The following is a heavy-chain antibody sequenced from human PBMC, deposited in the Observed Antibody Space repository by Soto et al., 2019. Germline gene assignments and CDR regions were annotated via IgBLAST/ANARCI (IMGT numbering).Heavy chain of an antibody. V-gene: IGHV3-23*01. CDR2: ISGSGGST. D-gene: IGHD3-3*01. CDR3: AKDSYWSGYHATGAFYI. CDR1: GFTFSSYA. Sequence: PGGSLRLSCAASGFTFSSYAMSWVRQAPGKGLEWVSAISGSGGSTYYADSVKGRFTISRDNSKNTLYLQMNSLRAEDTAVYYCAKDSYWSGYHATGAFYIWTQGTMVTVS. J-gene: IGHJ3*02.